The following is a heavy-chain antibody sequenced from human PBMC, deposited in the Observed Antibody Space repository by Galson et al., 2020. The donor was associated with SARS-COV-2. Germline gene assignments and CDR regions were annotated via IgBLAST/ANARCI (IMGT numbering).Heavy chain of an antibody. CDR1: GYSFTNYW. CDR3: ASPIAVPGIERDY. CDR2: IDPSDSYT. V-gene: IGHV5-10-1*01. J-gene: IGHJ4*02. D-gene: IGHD6-19*01. Sequence: KVSCKGSGYSFTNYWINWVRQMPGQGLEWMGRIDPSDSYTNYSPSFQGHVTISVDKSIRTAYLQWSSLKASDTAMYYCASPIAVPGIERDYWGQGTLVTVAS.